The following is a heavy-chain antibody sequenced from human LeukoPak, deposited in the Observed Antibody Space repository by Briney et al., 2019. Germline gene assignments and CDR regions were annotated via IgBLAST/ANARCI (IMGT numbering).Heavy chain of an antibody. V-gene: IGHV1-2*02. CDR1: GYTFTANY. J-gene: IGHJ4*02. CDR2: INPNSGGT. D-gene: IGHD6-13*01. CDR3: TAGSSSWYPGY. Sequence: ASVKVSCKAPGYTFTANYMHWVRQAPGQGLEWMGWINPNSGGTKYAQKFQGRVTMTRDTTISTAYMELSSLRSDDTAVYYCTAGSSSWYPGYWGQGILGTVSS.